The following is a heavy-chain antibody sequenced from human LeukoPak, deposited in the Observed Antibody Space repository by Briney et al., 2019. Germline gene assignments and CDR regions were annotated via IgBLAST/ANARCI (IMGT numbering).Heavy chain of an antibody. CDR3: ARRYYDSSGFDY. V-gene: IGHV4-59*08. J-gene: IGHJ4*02. Sequence: SETLSLTCTVSGGSISSYYWSWIRQPPGKGLEWIGYIYYSGSTNYNPSLKSRVTISVDTSKNRFSLKLSSVTAADTAVYYCARRYYDSSGFDYWGQGTLVTVSS. D-gene: IGHD3-22*01. CDR2: IYYSGST. CDR1: GGSISSYY.